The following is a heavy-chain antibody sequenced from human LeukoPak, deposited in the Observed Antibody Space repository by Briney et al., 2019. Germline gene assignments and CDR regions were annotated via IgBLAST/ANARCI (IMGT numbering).Heavy chain of an antibody. CDR1: GYTFTSYG. J-gene: IGHJ4*02. V-gene: IGHV1-18*01. CDR2: ISAYNGNT. CDR3: ARGNYYDSSGYSDY. D-gene: IGHD3-22*01. Sequence: ASVKVSCKASGYTFTSYGISWVRQAPGQGLEWMGWISAYNGNTNYAQKLQGRVTMTTDTSTSTAYMELRSLRSHDTAVYYCARGNYYDSSGYSDYWGQGTLVTVSS.